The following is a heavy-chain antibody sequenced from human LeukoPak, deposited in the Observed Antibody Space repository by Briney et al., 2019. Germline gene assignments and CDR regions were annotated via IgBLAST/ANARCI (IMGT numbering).Heavy chain of an antibody. CDR2: IYHSGST. CDR3: ARFSSGFDY. Sequence: SETLSLTCTVSGGSISSGGYYWSWIRQPPGKGLEWIGYIYHSGSTYYNPSLKSRVTISVDRSKNQFSLKLSSVTAADTAVYYCARFSSGFDYWGQGTLVTVSS. D-gene: IGHD3-22*01. V-gene: IGHV4-30-2*01. J-gene: IGHJ4*02. CDR1: GGSISSGGYY.